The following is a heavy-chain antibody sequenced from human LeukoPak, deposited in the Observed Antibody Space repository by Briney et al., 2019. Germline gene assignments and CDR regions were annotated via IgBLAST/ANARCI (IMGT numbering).Heavy chain of an antibody. Sequence: SVKVSCKASGGTFSSYAISWVRQAPGQGLEWMGGIIPVFGTANYAQKFQGRVTITADESTSTAYMELSSLRSDDTAVYYCARESPGIAAAGREPFDYWGQGTLVTVSS. D-gene: IGHD6-13*01. CDR2: IIPVFGTA. J-gene: IGHJ4*02. V-gene: IGHV1-69*13. CDR3: ARESPGIAAAGREPFDY. CDR1: GGTFSSYA.